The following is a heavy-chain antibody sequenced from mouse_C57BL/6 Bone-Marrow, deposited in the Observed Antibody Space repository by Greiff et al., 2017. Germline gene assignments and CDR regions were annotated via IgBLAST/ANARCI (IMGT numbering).Heavy chain of an antibody. CDR3: SSFDGGYFDF. CDR1: GFNINDDY. V-gene: IGHV14-4*01. D-gene: IGHD1-1*02. J-gene: IGHJ2*03. Sequence: EVKLQQSGAELVRPGASVKLSCTASGFNINDDYIHWVKQRPEQGLEWIGWIDPAIGDTKYASKFQGKATITLDTSSNTAYLQLSSLRSEDTAFYSCSSFDGGYFDFGGRGTGTTVAA. CDR2: IDPAIGDT.